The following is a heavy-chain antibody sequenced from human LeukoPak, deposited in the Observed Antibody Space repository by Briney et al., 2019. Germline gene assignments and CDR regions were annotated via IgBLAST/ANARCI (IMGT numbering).Heavy chain of an antibody. D-gene: IGHD5-24*01. CDR2: IYHSGTT. Sequence: PSETLSLTCTVSGYSISSGYYWGWIRQPPGKGLEWIGSIYHSGTTYYNPSLKSRVTISVDTSKNQFSLKLSSVTAADTAVYYCARDYQEMATPTDFDYWGQGTLVTVSS. J-gene: IGHJ4*02. V-gene: IGHV4-38-2*02. CDR1: GYSISSGYY. CDR3: ARDYQEMATPTDFDY.